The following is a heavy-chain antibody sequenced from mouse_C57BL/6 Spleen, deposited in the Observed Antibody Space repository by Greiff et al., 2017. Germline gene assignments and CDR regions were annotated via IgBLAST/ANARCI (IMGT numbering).Heavy chain of an antibody. CDR1: GYAFSSSW. J-gene: IGHJ2*01. Sequence: LLESGPELVKPGASVKISCKASGYAFSSSWMNWVKQRPGKGLEWIGRIYPGDGDTNYNGKFKGKATLTADKSSSTAYMQLSSLTSEDSAVYFCASEGSGTDYWGQGTTLTVAS. CDR3: ASEGSGTDY. D-gene: IGHD3-2*02. V-gene: IGHV1-82*01. CDR2: IYPGDGDT.